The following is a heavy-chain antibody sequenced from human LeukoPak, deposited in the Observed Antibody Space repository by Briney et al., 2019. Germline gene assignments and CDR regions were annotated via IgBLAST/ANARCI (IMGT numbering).Heavy chain of an antibody. CDR3: ARNYGDYVYYFDY. J-gene: IGHJ4*02. V-gene: IGHV1-69*05. D-gene: IGHD4-17*01. CDR1: GCTFNSYA. CDR2: IIPIFGTA. Sequence: GSSVRLSCTASGCTFNSYAIRWVRQAPGQGLEWIAGIIPIFGTANYAQKFQGRVTITTDESTSTAYMELSSLRSEDTAVYYCARNYGDYVYYFDYWGQGTLVTVSS.